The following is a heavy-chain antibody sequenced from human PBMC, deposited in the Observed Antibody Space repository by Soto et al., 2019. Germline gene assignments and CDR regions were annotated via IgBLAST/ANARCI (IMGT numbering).Heavy chain of an antibody. D-gene: IGHD5-12*01. Sequence: SETLSLTCSVSGASIRSGGYYWSWLSQSPGKGLEWIGHIYYTGSTFYSPSLKRRLTISLDTPKNQFSLELNSVTTADTAMYYCARIEMASIKWGRGTLVTVSS. J-gene: IGHJ4*02. CDR3: ARIEMASIK. CDR1: GASIRSGGYY. CDR2: IYYTGST. V-gene: IGHV4-31*03.